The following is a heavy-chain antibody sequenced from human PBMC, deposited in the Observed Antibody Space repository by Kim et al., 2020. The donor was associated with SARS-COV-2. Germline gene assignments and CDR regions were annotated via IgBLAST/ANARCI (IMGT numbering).Heavy chain of an antibody. CDR2: ISYDGSNK. D-gene: IGHD3-3*01. V-gene: IGHV3-30*18. CDR3: AKEKTPRYYDFWSGPNWFDP. J-gene: IGHJ5*02. CDR1: GFTFSSYG. Sequence: GGSLRLSCAASGFTFSSYGMHWVRQAPGKGLEWVAVISYDGSNKYYADSVKGRFTISRDNSKNTLYLQMNSLRAEDTAVYYCAKEKTPRYYDFWSGPNWFDPWGQGTLVTVSS.